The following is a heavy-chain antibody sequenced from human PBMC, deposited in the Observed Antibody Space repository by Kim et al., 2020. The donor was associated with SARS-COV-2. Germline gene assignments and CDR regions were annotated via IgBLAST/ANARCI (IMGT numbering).Heavy chain of an antibody. CDR3: ARPGSSGASFYYYGMDV. Sequence: GESLKISCKGSGYSFTIYWISWVRQMPGKGLEWMGRIDPSDSYTNYSPSFQGHVTISADKSISTAYLQWSSLKASDTAMYYCARPGSSGASFYYYGMDVWGQGTTVTVSS. CDR1: GYSFTIYW. V-gene: IGHV5-10-1*01. D-gene: IGHD6-19*01. CDR2: IDPSDSYT. J-gene: IGHJ6*02.